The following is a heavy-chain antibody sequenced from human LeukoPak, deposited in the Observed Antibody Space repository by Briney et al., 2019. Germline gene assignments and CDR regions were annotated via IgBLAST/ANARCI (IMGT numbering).Heavy chain of an antibody. J-gene: IGHJ5*02. CDR2: ISYDGSNK. Sequence: PGRSLRLSCAASGFTFSSYGMHWVRQAPGKGLEWVAVISYDGSNKYYADSVKGRFTISRDNSQNTLYLQMNSLRPEDTAVYYCAKCGTGSSGPNWFDHWGQGTLVTVSS. V-gene: IGHV3-30*18. CDR3: AKCGTGSSGPNWFDH. D-gene: IGHD1-26*01. CDR1: GFTFSSYG.